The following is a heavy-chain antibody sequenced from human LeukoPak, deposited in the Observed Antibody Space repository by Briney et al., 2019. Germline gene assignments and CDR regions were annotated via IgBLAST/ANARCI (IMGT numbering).Heavy chain of an antibody. Sequence: GGSLRLSCAASGFTFSSYAMHWVRQAPGKGLEWVAIISYDGSNKYYADSVKGRFTISRDNSKNTLYLQMNSLRAEDTAVYYCARGGYYGSGSNFDYWGQGTLVTVSS. J-gene: IGHJ4*02. D-gene: IGHD3-10*01. CDR3: ARGGYYGSGSNFDY. V-gene: IGHV3-30-3*01. CDR2: ISYDGSNK. CDR1: GFTFSSYA.